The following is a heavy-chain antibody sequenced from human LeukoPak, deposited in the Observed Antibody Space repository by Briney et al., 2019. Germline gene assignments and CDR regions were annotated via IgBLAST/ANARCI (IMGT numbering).Heavy chain of an antibody. Sequence: GGSLRLSCAASGFTFSSYGMHWVRQAPGKGLEGVAFIRYDGSNKYYADSVKGRFTISRDNSKNTLYLQMHSLRGEDPAVYYCAKEGPQAFDIWGQGTIVTVS. J-gene: IGHJ3*02. CDR3: AKEGPQAFDI. CDR1: GFTFSSYG. CDR2: IRYDGSNK. V-gene: IGHV3-30*02.